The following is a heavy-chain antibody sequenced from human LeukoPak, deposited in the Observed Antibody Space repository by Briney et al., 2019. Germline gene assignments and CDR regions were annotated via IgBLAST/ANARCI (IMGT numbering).Heavy chain of an antibody. D-gene: IGHD3-22*01. V-gene: IGHV5-51*01. J-gene: IGHJ3*02. CDR2: IYPGDSDT. CDR1: GYSFPCYW. Sequence: GESLKISCKGSGYSFPCYWLGWQRQMPGKGLECMEIIYPGDSDTRYSPSLQGQVTISVDKSISTAYLQWSSLKASDTAMYYCARRPYDSSGYYRDDAFDIWGQGTMVTVSS. CDR3: ARRPYDSSGYYRDDAFDI.